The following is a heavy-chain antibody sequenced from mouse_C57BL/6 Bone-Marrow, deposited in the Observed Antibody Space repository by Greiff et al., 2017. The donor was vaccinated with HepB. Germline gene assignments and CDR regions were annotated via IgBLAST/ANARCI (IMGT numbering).Heavy chain of an antibody. CDR2: INPYNGDT. D-gene: IGHD1-1*01. Sequence: VHVKQSGPELVKPGDSVKISCKASGYSFTGYFMNWVMQSHGKSLEWIGRINPYNGDTFYNQKFKGKATLTVDKSSSTAHMELRSLTSEDSAVYYCASPYYYGSSPYWYFDVWGTGTTVTVSS. J-gene: IGHJ1*03. V-gene: IGHV1-20*01. CDR1: GYSFTGYF. CDR3: ASPYYYGSSPYWYFDV.